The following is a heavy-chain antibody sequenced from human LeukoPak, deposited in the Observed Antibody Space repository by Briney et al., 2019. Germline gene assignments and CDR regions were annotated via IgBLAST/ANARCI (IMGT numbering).Heavy chain of an antibody. CDR1: GFAFGSYA. CDR2: ISGSGDNT. V-gene: IGHV3-23*01. Sequence: VSLRLSCAASGFAFGSYAMSWVRQAPGKGLEWVSAISGSGDNTYYADSVKGRFTVSRDNSKNTLYLHINSLRAEDTAVYYCAKSSGAGRGSFDYWGQGTLVTVSS. CDR3: AKSSGAGRGSFDY. D-gene: IGHD6-25*01. J-gene: IGHJ4*02.